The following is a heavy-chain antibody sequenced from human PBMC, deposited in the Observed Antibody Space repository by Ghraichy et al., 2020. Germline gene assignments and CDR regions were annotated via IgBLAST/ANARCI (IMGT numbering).Heavy chain of an antibody. J-gene: IGHJ6*02. CDR2: IIPIFGTA. Sequence: KVSCKASGGTFSSYAISWVRQAPGQGLEWMGGIIPIFGTANYAQKFQGRVTITTDESTSTAYMELSSLRSEDTAVYYCARGPTPYYYYYGMDVWGQGTTVTVSS. V-gene: IGHV1-69*05. CDR1: GGTFSSYA. CDR3: ARGPTPYYYYYGMDV.